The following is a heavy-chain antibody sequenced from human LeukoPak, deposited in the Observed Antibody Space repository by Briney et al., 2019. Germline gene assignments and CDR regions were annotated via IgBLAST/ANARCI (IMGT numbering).Heavy chain of an antibody. Sequence: ASVRVSCKASGYIFIGYYVHWVRQAPGQGLEWMGWINPNSGGTNFAQKFQGRVTMTRETSINTAYMDLSRLTSDDTAVYNCAKDRSGSYSPVPFDAFDVWAKGQWSPSLQ. D-gene: IGHD1-26*01. CDR3: AKDRSGSYSPVPFDAFDV. CDR2: INPNSGGT. CDR1: GYIFIGYY. J-gene: IGHJ3*01. V-gene: IGHV1-2*02.